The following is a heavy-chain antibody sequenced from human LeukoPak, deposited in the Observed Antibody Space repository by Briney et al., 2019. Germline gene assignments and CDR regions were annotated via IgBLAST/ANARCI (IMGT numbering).Heavy chain of an antibody. CDR2: IKQDGSEK. CDR1: GFTFSSYW. D-gene: IGHD3-3*01. J-gene: IGHJ4*02. Sequence: GGSLRLSCAASGFTFSSYWMSWVRQAPGKGLEWVANIKQDGSEKYYVDSVKGRFTISRDNAQNSLYLQMSSLRAEDTAVYYGARLRTRPTIFGVVQGYYFDYWGQGTLVTVSS. CDR3: ARLRTRPTIFGVVQGYYFDY. V-gene: IGHV3-7*01.